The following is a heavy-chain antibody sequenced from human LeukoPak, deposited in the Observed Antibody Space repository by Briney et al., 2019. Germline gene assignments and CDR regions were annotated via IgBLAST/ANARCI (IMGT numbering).Heavy chain of an antibody. CDR3: ATSLWFGELLLDY. J-gene: IGHJ4*02. CDR1: GFTFSSYW. V-gene: IGHV3-7*03. CDR2: IKQDGSEK. D-gene: IGHD3-10*01. Sequence: GGSLRLSCAASGFTFSSYWMSWVCQAPGKGLEWVANIKQDGSEKYYVDSVKGRFTISRDNAKNSLYLQMNSLRAEDTAVYYCATSLWFGELLLDYWGQGTLVTVSS.